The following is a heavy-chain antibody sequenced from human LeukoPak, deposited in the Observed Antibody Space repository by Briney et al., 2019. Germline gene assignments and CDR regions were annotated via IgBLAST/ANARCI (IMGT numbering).Heavy chain of an antibody. CDR1: GFTFSDYY. J-gene: IGHJ6*03. D-gene: IGHD1-26*01. CDR3: ARDPYSGTYGDTYYYYMDV. CDR2: IRSSGSTI. Sequence: GGSLRLSCAASGFTFSDYYMSWIRQAPGKGLEWVSYIRSSGSTIYYADSVKGRFTISRDNAKNSLYLQMNSLRAEDTAVYYCARDPYSGTYGDTYYYYMDVWGKGTTVTISS. V-gene: IGHV3-11*04.